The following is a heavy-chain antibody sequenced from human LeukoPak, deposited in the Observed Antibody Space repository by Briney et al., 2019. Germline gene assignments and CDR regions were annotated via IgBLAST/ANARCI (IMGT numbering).Heavy chain of an antibody. D-gene: IGHD2-21*01. Sequence: GGSLRLSCAASGFTFSRYWMTWLRQAPGKGLEWVANIKENGREEDYVDSVKGRFTISRDNAKNSLYLQMNGLRAEDTAVYFCARLGPAYGDYFDYWGQGALVTVSS. CDR3: ARLGPAYGDYFDY. CDR2: IKENGREE. J-gene: IGHJ4*02. V-gene: IGHV3-7*05. CDR1: GFTFSRYW.